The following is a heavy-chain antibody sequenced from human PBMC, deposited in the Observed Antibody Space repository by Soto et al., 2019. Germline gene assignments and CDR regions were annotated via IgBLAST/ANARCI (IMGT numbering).Heavy chain of an antibody. J-gene: IGHJ1*01. CDR1: GYTLTELS. D-gene: IGHD3-9*01. V-gene: IGHV1-24*01. CDR2: FDPEDGET. Sequence: ASVKVSCKVSGYTLTELSMHWVRQAPGKGLEWMGGFDPEDGETIYAQKFQGRVTMTEDTSTDTAYMELSSLRSEDTAVYYCATVIGYYDILTGYYAEYFQHWGQGTLVTVSS. CDR3: ATVIGYYDILTGYYAEYFQH.